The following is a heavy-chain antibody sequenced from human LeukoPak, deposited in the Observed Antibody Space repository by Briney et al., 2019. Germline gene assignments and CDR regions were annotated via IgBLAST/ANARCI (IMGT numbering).Heavy chain of an antibody. CDR1: GGSISRSSYY. J-gene: IGHJ4*02. CDR3: ARDRRDMIGLDY. CDR2: IYYSGST. V-gene: IGHV4-39*07. Sequence: PAETLSLTCTVSGGSISRSSYYWGWIRQPPGKGLEWIGSIYYSGSTYYNPSLKSRVTISVDTSKNQFSLKLSSVTAADTAVYYCARDRRDMIGLDYWGQGTLVTVSS. D-gene: IGHD3-22*01.